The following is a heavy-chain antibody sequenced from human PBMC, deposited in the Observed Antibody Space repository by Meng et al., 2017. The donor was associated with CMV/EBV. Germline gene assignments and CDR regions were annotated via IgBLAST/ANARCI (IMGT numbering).Heavy chain of an antibody. D-gene: IGHD2/OR15-2a*01. J-gene: IGHJ4*02. CDR3: TTYFSYYFDY. V-gene: IGHV3-15*04. CDR2: IESKTDGGTT. Sequence: GESLKISCAASGFTFSKAWMSWVRQAPGKGLEWVGRIESKTDGGTTDYASPVKGRFTISRDDSKNTLYLQMNSLKTEDTAVYYCTTYFSYYFDYWGQGTLVTVSS. CDR1: GFTFSKAW.